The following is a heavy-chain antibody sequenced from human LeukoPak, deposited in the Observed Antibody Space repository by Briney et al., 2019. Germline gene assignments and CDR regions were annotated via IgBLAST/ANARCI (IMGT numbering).Heavy chain of an antibody. V-gene: IGHV3-23*01. CDR3: ARGDIVVVVAAIIDY. CDR2: ISGSGGST. D-gene: IGHD2-15*01. CDR1: GFTFSDYY. J-gene: IGHJ4*02. Sequence: PGGSLRLSCAASGFTFSDYYMSWIRQAPGKGLEWVSAISGSGGSTYYADSVKGRFTISRDNSKNTLYLQMNSLRAEDTAVYYCARGDIVVVVAAIIDYWGQGTLVTVSS.